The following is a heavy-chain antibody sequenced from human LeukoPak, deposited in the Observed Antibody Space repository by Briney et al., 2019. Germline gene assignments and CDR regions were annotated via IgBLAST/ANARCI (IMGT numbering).Heavy chain of an antibody. CDR3: ARDPGEWDGNMDV. CDR2: FDPEDGDT. D-gene: IGHD3-10*01. CDR1: GYSLTQLS. V-gene: IGHV1-24*01. J-gene: IGHJ6*03. Sequence: ASVKVSCKVSGYSLTQLSMHWVRQAPGKGLEWMGGFDPEDGDTIYAQKFQGRVTMTEDTSTDTTYMELSSLKSEDTAVYYCARDPGEWDGNMDVWGKGTTVTVSS.